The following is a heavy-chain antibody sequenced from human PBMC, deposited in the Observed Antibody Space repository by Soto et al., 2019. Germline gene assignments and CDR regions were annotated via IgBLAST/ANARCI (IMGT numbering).Heavy chain of an antibody. Sequence: SETLSLTCSVSGGSISNYYWSLVRQSPGKGLEWIGYIYYSGSTNYNPSLKSRLTISVDTSKNQFSLMLRSVTDADTAVYYCARHRPGPYDYWGQGTLVTVS. J-gene: IGHJ4*02. V-gene: IGHV4-59*08. CDR1: GGSISNYY. D-gene: IGHD2-8*02. CDR2: IYYSGST. CDR3: ARHRPGPYDY.